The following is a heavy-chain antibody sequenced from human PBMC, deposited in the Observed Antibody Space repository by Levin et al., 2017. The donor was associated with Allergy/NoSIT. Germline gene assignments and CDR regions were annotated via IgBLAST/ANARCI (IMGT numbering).Heavy chain of an antibody. CDR1: GYTFTDYY. CDR3: GRDEGTTIAFDY. Sequence: EASVKVSCKASGYTFTDYYIHWVRQAPGQGLEWMGRVSPDTGGTNFAQKFQGRVTMTRDTSINTAYMELSSLTSDDTAVYYCGRDEGTTIAFDYWGQGSLVTVSS. D-gene: IGHD1-26*01. V-gene: IGHV1-2*06. J-gene: IGHJ4*02. CDR2: VSPDTGGT.